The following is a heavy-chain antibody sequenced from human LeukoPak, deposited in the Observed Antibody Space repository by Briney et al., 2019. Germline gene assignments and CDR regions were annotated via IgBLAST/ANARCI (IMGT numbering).Heavy chain of an antibody. CDR1: GGSISTYY. CDR3: ARARLSIVRGITNFDY. V-gene: IGHV4-4*07. Sequence: SETLSLTCTVSGGSISTYYWSWIRQPAGKGLEWIGRMYSNGSTNYNPSLKSRVTMSVDTSKNQFSLKLTSVTAADTALYFCARARLSIVRGITNFDYWGQGTVVTVSS. D-gene: IGHD3-10*01. J-gene: IGHJ4*02. CDR2: MYSNGST.